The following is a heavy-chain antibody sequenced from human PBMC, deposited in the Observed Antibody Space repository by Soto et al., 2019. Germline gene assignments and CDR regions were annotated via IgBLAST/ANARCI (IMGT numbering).Heavy chain of an antibody. CDR3: VRERKYQLLSWYWFDP. CDR1: GDSVSNNRAA. J-gene: IGHJ5*02. Sequence: QVQLQQSGPGLVKPSQTLSLTCAISGDSVSNNRAAWSWIRQSPSRGLEWLGRTYYKSTWYNDYAVSVKSRITINPDTSNNQFSLQLNSVTPEDTAVYYCVRERKYQLLSWYWFDPWGQGTLVTVSS. CDR2: TYYKSTWYN. D-gene: IGHD2-2*01. V-gene: IGHV6-1*01.